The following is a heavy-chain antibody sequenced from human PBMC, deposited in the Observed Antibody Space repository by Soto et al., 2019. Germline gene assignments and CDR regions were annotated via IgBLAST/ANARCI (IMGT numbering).Heavy chain of an antibody. CDR2: IYTSGST. D-gene: IGHD2-15*01. CDR1: GGSISSYY. Sequence: SETLSLTCTVSGGSISSYYWSWIRQPAGKGLEWIGRIYTSGSTNYNPSLKSRVTMSVDTSKNQFSLKLSSVTAADTAVYYCARDKDPRGPYYGMDVWGQGTTVTVSS. V-gene: IGHV4-4*07. J-gene: IGHJ6*02. CDR3: ARDKDPRGPYYGMDV.